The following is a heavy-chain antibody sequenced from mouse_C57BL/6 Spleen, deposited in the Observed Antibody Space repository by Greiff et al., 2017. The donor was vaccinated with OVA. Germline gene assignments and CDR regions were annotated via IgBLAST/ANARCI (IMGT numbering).Heavy chain of an antibody. CDR3: ARSAYRYYYAMDY. D-gene: IGHD2-12*01. CDR2: IHPNSGST. CDR1: GYTFTSYW. J-gene: IGHJ4*01. Sequence: VQLQQPGAELVKPGASVKLSCKASGYTFTSYWMHWVKQRPGQGLEWIGMIHPNSGSTNYNEKFKSKATLTVDKSSSTAYMQLSSLTSEDSAVYYCARSAYRYYYAMDYWGQGTSVTVSS. V-gene: IGHV1-64*01.